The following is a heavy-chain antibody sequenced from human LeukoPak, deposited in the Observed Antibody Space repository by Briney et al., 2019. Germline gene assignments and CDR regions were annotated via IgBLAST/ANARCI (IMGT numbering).Heavy chain of an antibody. D-gene: IGHD2-15*01. CDR2: INIDGSST. CDR3: ARDKGWHDYFDY. CDR1: GFTFRSYW. J-gene: IGHJ4*02. V-gene: IGHV3-74*01. Sequence: PGGSLRLTCGTSGFTFRSYWMHWVRQAPGKGLVWVSHINIDGSSTTYADAVKGRFTTSRDNAKDTLYLQMNSLRAEDTAVYYCARDKGWHDYFDYWGQGTLVTVSS.